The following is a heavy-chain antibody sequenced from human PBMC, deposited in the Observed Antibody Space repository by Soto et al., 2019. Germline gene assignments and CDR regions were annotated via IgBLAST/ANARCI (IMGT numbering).Heavy chain of an antibody. Sequence: QVQLQQWGAGLLKPSETLSLTCAVYGGSFSGYYWSWIRQPPGKGLEWIGEINHSGSTNYNPSLKSRVTISVDTSKNQFSLKLSSVTAADTAVYYCARAGYNWNEGAPFFDYWGQGTLVTVSS. CDR2: INHSGST. CDR3: ARAGYNWNEGAPFFDY. CDR1: GGSFSGYY. J-gene: IGHJ4*02. V-gene: IGHV4-34*01. D-gene: IGHD1-1*01.